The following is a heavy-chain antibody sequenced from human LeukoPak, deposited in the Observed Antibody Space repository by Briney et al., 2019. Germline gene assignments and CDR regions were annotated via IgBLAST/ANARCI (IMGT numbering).Heavy chain of an antibody. CDR2: ISGSGGST. V-gene: IGHV3-23*01. J-gene: IGHJ5*02. CDR1: GFTFSSYA. D-gene: IGHD3-10*01. Sequence: GGSLRLSCAASGFTFSSYAMSWVRQAPGKGLEWVSAISGSGGSTYYADSVKGRFTISRDSSKNTLYLQMNSLRAEDTAAYYCAKGDQYYYGSGSYSDWFDPWGQGTLVTVSS. CDR3: AKGDQYYYGSGSYSDWFDP.